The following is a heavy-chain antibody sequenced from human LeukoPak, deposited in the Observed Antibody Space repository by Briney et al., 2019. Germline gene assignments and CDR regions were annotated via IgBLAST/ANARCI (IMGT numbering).Heavy chain of an antibody. CDR1: DGAISNYY. D-gene: IGHD6-19*01. J-gene: IGHJ5*02. CDR3: ARNSAVATSRSWFDP. CDR2: AYYSGST. V-gene: IGHV4-59*08. Sequence: SETLSLTCSVFDGAISNYYWSWIRQPPGKGLEWIGYAYYSGSTTYNPSLESRVTISVDTSKNQFSLKLTAVTAADTAVYYCARNSAVATSRSWFDPWGQGTLVTVSS.